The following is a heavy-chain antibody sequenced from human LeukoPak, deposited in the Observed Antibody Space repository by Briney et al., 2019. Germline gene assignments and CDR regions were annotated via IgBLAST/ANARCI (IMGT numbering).Heavy chain of an antibody. CDR1: GGSISSYY. V-gene: IGHV4-4*07. CDR3: ARNYDYVWGSRRYFDY. CDR2: IYTSGST. J-gene: IGHJ4*02. D-gene: IGHD3-16*01. Sequence: PSETLSLTCTVSGGSISSYYWSWIRQPAGKGLEWIGRIYTSGSTNYNPSLKSRVTMSVDTSENQFSLKLSSVTAADTAVYYCARNYDYVWGSRRYFDYWGQGTLVTVSS.